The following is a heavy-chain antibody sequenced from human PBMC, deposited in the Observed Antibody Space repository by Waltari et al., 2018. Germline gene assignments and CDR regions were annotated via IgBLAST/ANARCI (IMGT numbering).Heavy chain of an antibody. D-gene: IGHD6-6*01. Sequence: EVQLVESGGGLVQPGGSLSLACAASGFPFSSYLMRLVRQAPGKGLDGVANIKQDGSEKYYVDSVKGRFTISRDNAKNSLYLQMNSLRAEDTAVYYCARSYSSSPHFDYWGQGTLVTVSS. V-gene: IGHV3-7*01. CDR3: ARSYSSSPHFDY. CDR1: GFPFSSYL. CDR2: IKQDGSEK. J-gene: IGHJ4*02.